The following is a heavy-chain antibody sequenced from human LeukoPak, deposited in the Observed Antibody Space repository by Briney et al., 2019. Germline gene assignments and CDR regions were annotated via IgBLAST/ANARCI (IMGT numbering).Heavy chain of an antibody. J-gene: IGHJ1*01. V-gene: IGHV4-39*01. Sequence: KPSETLSLTCTVSGGSISSSSYYWGWIRQPPGKGLEWIGSIYYSGSTYYNPSLKSRVTISVDTSKNQFSLKLSSVTAADTAVYYCARPGATHEYFQHWGQGTLVTVSS. CDR1: GGSISSSSYY. CDR3: ARPGATHEYFQH. D-gene: IGHD4-17*01. CDR2: IYYSGST.